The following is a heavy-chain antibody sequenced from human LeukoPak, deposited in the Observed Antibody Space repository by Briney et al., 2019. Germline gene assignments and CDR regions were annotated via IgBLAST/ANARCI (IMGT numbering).Heavy chain of an antibody. CDR2: IYYSGST. D-gene: IGHD1-26*01. Sequence: SETLSLTCTVSGGSISSYYWSWIRQPPGKGLEWIGYIYYSGSTNYNPSLKSRVTISVDTSKNQFSLRLSSVTVADTAVYYCATEGIVGATRGAVAFDIWGQGTMVTVSS. CDR1: GGSISSYY. V-gene: IGHV4-59*01. J-gene: IGHJ3*02. CDR3: ATEGIVGATRGAVAFDI.